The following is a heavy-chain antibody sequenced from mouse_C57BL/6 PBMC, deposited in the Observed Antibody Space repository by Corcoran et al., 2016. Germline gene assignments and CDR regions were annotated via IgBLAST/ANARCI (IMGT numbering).Heavy chain of an antibody. CDR2: INTYSGVP. Sequence: QIQLVQSGPELKKPGETVKISCKASGYTLTTYGMSWVKQAPGKGLKWMGWINTYSGVPTYADDFKGRFAFSLETSASTAYLQINNLKNEDTATYFCARRGDPLAMDYWGQGTSVTVSS. D-gene: IGHD6-1*01. CDR1: GYTLTTYG. V-gene: IGHV9-3*01. CDR3: ARRGDPLAMDY. J-gene: IGHJ4*01.